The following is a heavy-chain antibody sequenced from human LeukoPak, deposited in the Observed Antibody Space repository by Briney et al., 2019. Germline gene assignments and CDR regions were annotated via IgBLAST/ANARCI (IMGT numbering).Heavy chain of an antibody. CDR3: ARGATISETGYFDF. D-gene: IGHD5-24*01. J-gene: IGHJ4*03. Sequence: PSETLSLTCAVYGGSYSRYYWSWIRQSPGKGLEWIAEIDHRGDTNYNPSVKSRVTISVDTPKNQFSLKVRSLSAADTAVYYCARGATISETGYFDFWGQGTPVTVSS. CDR2: IDHRGDT. CDR1: GGSYSRYY. V-gene: IGHV4-34*01.